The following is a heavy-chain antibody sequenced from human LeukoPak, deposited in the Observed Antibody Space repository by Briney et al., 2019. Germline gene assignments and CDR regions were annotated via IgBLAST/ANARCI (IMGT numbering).Heavy chain of an antibody. V-gene: IGHV3-23*01. D-gene: IGHD1-1*01. CDR1: GFTFRSHA. J-gene: IGHJ4*02. CDR3: AKGVQSGGYYFDY. Sequence: GGSLRLSCVGSGFTFRSHAMSWDRQAPEKGLEFVSGSYENGGTTYYADSEKGRFSISRDNPKNTLYLQMDSLRAEDTAIYYCAKGVQSGGYYFDYWGQGTLVTVSS. CDR2: SYENGGTT.